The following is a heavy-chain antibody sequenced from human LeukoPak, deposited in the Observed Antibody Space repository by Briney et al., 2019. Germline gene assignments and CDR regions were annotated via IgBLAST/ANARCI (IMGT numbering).Heavy chain of an antibody. J-gene: IGHJ4*02. CDR1: GFTFSSYA. D-gene: IGHD3-10*01. V-gene: IGHV3-30*04. Sequence: GGSLRLSCAASGFTFSSYAMSWVRQAPGKGLEWVAVISYDGSNKYYADSAKGRLNISRDNSKNTLYLQMNSLRAEDTAVYYCARHLVRGGSPLDYWGQGTLVTVS. CDR2: ISYDGSNK. CDR3: ARHLVRGGSPLDY.